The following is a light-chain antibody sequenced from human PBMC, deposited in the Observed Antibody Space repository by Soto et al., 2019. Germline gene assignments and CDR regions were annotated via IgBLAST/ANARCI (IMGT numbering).Light chain of an antibody. Sequence: EIVMTHSPATLSVCPGERATLSCRASQSVRTDLTWYQQKPGQPPRLLIYAASTRATGVPARFSGSGSGTEFTLTISSLQSEDFGVYYCQQYNKWPPLTFGGGTKVDIK. CDR2: AAS. CDR1: QSVRTD. CDR3: QQYNKWPPLT. J-gene: IGKJ4*01. V-gene: IGKV3-15*01.